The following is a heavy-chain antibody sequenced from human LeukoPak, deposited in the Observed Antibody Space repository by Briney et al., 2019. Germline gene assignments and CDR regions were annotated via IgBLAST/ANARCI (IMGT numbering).Heavy chain of an antibody. D-gene: IGHD6-13*01. V-gene: IGHV3-74*01. J-gene: IGHJ4*02. CDR2: INSDGTST. Sequence: GGSLRLSCAASGFTFSSYWMHWVRQDPGKGLVWVSRINSDGTSTSYADSVKGRFTISRDNAKNTLFLQMNSLRAEDTAVYYCARGRGLAAVGSDYWGQGTLVTVS. CDR1: GFTFSSYW. CDR3: ARGRGLAAVGSDY.